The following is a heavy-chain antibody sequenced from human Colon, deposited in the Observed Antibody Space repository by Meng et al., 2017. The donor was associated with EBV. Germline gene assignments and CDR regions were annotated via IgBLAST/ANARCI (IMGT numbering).Heavy chain of an antibody. V-gene: IGHV4-4*03. CDR2: IDYRENP. D-gene: IGHD4-11*01. Sequence: QVHLQESGPGLVRPPETLSLTCAVSDGSLSSTNWWSWVRQPPGKGLEWIGQIDYRENPYYSPSLRSRVTISVDKSKNQVSLNLNSVTAADTAIYYCTRHTAYRQGYWGQGTLVTVAS. CDR1: DGSLSSTNW. J-gene: IGHJ4*02. CDR3: TRHTAYRQGY.